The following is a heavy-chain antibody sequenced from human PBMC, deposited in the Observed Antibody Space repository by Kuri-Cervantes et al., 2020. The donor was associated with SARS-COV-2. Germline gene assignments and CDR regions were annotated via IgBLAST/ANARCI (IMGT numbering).Heavy chain of an antibody. J-gene: IGHJ6*02. D-gene: IGHD4-11*01. CDR2: ISAYNGNT. CDR1: GYTFTSYG. CDR3: ARDRYYSKVYYGMAV. Sequence: ASVKVSCKASGYTFTSYGISWVRQAPGQGLEWMGWISAYNGNTNYAQKLQGRVTMTTDTSTSTAYMELRSLRSDDTAVYYCARDRYYSKVYYGMAVWGPGTMVTVSS. V-gene: IGHV1-18*01.